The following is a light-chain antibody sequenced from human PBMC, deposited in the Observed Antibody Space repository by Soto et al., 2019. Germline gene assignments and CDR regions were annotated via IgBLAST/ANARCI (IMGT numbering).Light chain of an antibody. CDR1: SSNIGAGYD. CDR3: QAYDSSLSGYV. V-gene: IGLV1-40*01. CDR2: GNT. J-gene: IGLJ1*01. Sequence: QSVLTQPPSVSGAPGQRVTISCTGSSSNIGAGYDVHWYRQLPGTAPKLLIYGNTNRPSGVPDRFSGSKSGTSASLAITGLQAEDEAEYYCQAYDSSLSGYVFGTGTKVTVL.